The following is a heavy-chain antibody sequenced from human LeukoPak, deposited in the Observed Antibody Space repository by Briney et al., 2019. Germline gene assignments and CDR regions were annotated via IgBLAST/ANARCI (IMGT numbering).Heavy chain of an antibody. CDR3: AKNVPWVVGDY. V-gene: IGHV3-30*04. CDR1: GFTFSSYA. Sequence: GGSLRLSCAASGFTFSSYAMHWVRQAPGKGLEWVAVISYDGSNKYYADSVKGRFTISRDNSKNTLYLQMNSLRAEDTAVYYCAKNVPWVVGDYWGQGTLVTVSS. D-gene: IGHD1-26*01. J-gene: IGHJ4*02. CDR2: ISYDGSNK.